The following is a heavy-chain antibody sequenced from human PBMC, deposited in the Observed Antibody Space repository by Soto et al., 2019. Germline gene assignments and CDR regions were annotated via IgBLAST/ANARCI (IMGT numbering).Heavy chain of an antibody. CDR1: GFTFSSSS. D-gene: IGHD6-6*01. CDR2: ISSSSSYI. Sequence: GGSLRLSCAASGFTFSSSSMNWVRQAPGKGLEWVSSISSSSSYIYYADSVKGRFTISRDNAKNSLYLQMNSLRAEDTAVYYCARVRGSSSPRSYYYGMDVWGQGTTVTVSS. J-gene: IGHJ6*02. V-gene: IGHV3-21*01. CDR3: ARVRGSSSPRSYYYGMDV.